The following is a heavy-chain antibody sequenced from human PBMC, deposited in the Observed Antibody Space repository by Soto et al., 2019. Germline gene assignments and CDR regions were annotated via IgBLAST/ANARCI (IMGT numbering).Heavy chain of an antibody. J-gene: IGHJ3*01. CDR2: IYDSGIT. CDR1: GGSVGSGEYY. Sequence: QVQLQESGPGLVKPSQTLSLACTVSGGSVGSGEYYYSWIRQPPGKGLEWIGYIYDSGITNYTPSLKGRVTMSLDRSNNQVSRKLSSVTAADTAVYFCARDVAHGYTENVWGQGTMVTVSP. V-gene: IGHV4-30-4*01. D-gene: IGHD5-18*01. CDR3: ARDVAHGYTENV.